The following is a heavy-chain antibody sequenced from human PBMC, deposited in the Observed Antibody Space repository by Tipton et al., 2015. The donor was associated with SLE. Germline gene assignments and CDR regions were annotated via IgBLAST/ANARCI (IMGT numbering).Heavy chain of an antibody. CDR3: ARPIAARPDVFHI. Sequence: TLSLTCAISSDSISSAGYSWTWIRQPPGKGLEWIGYIYHSGGTYYNPSLKSRVSISVDTSKNLFSLKLSSLTAADTAVYYCARPIAARPDVFHIWGQGTMVTVSS. CDR1: SDSISSAGYS. V-gene: IGHV4-30-2*05. J-gene: IGHJ3*02. CDR2: IYHSGGT. D-gene: IGHD6-6*01.